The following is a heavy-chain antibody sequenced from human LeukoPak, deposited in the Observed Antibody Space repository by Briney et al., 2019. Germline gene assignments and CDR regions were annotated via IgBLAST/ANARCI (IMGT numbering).Heavy chain of an antibody. CDR1: GFTFSNAW. Sequence: GGSLRLSCAASGFTFSNAWMSWVRQAPGKGLEWVGRIKSKTDGGTTDYAAPVKGRFTISRDDSKNTLYLQMNSLKTEDTAVYYCTAAVRTIFGVVITVPFDYWGQGTLVTVSS. CDR2: IKSKTDGGTT. V-gene: IGHV3-15*01. CDR3: TAAVRTIFGVVITVPFDY. J-gene: IGHJ4*02. D-gene: IGHD3-3*01.